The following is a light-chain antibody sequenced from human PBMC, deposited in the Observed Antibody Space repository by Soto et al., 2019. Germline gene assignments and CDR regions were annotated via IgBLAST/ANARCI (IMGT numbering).Light chain of an antibody. CDR1: NIGSKR. Sequence: SYELTQPPSVSVAPEKTARLTCRGANIGSKRVHWYRQKPGQAPVLVIYYYSDRPSGIPERFSGSNSGNTATLTINRVEAGDEADYYCQVWDITPDHDVFGTGTKLTVL. CDR2: YYS. J-gene: IGLJ1*01. CDR3: QVWDITPDHDV. V-gene: IGLV3-21*04.